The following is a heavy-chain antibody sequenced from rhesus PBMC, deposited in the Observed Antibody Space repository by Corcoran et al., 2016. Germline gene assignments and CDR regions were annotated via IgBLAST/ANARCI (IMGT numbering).Heavy chain of an antibody. V-gene: IGHV3S43*01. D-gene: IGHD3-9*01. J-gene: IGHJ3*01. Sequence: EVQLVESGGGLVQPGGSLRLSCAAPGFTSGHSDLIWIRQAPGKGLDWVSYISSVGSIYYSNSVKGRFTISRDNAKNTLYLQMSSLRVEDTAVYYCAKDSTRMITVTIYDAFDFWGQGLRVTVSS. CDR2: ISSVGSI. CDR3: AKDSTRMITVTIYDAFDF. CDR1: GFTSGHSD.